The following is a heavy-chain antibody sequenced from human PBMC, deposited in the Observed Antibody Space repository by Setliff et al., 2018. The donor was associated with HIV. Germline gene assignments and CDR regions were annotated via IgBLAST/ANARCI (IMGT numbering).Heavy chain of an antibody. V-gene: IGHV3-7*05. CDR3: AKDSHGSGSYFVYYYGMDV. D-gene: IGHD3-10*01. Sequence: PGGSLRLSCAASGFTFSSYWMSWVRQAPGKGLEWVADIKQDGSKAYYMDSVKGRFTISRDNSKNSLYLQMNSLRAEDTALYYCAKDSHGSGSYFVYYYGMDVWGQGTTVTVSS. CDR1: GFTFSSYW. J-gene: IGHJ6*02. CDR2: IKQDGSKA.